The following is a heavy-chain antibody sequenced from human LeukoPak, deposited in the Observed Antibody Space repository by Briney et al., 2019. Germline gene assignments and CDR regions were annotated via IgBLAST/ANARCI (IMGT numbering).Heavy chain of an antibody. J-gene: IGHJ4*02. Sequence: SETLSLTCAVSGYSISSGYYWGWIRQPPGKGLEWIGNMYHSGNTFYNASLKSRVTISVDTSKNQFSLKLSSVTAADTAVYYCARRTGTSYFDYWGQGTLVTVSS. CDR2: MYHSGNT. D-gene: IGHD1-1*01. V-gene: IGHV4-38-2*01. CDR3: ARRTGTSYFDY. CDR1: GYSISSGYY.